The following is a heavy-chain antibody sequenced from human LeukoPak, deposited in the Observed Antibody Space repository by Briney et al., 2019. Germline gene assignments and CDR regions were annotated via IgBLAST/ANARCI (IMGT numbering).Heavy chain of an antibody. CDR1: GGSISSGGYS. CDR3: ARVGVQWLVKSGGYYFDY. CDR2: IYYSGST. J-gene: IGHJ4*02. Sequence: SETLSLTCAVSGGSISSGGYSWSWIRQPPGKGLEWIGYIYYSGSTYYNPSLKSRVTISVDTSKNQFSLKLSSVTAADTAVYYCARVGVQWLVKSGGYYFDYWGQGTLVTVSS. D-gene: IGHD6-19*01. V-gene: IGHV4-30-4*07.